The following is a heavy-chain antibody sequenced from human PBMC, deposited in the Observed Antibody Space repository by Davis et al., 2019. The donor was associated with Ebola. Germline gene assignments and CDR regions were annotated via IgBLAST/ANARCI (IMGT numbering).Heavy chain of an antibody. CDR3: ARARGSGAWFDP. J-gene: IGHJ5*02. CDR1: GGSISSYY. CDR2: IYYSGST. V-gene: IGHV4-59*12. D-gene: IGHD3-10*01. Sequence: MPSETLSLTCTVSGGSISSYYWSWIRQPPGKGLEWIGYIYYSGSTNYNPSLKSRVTISVDTSKNQFSLKLSSVTAADTAVYYCARARGSGAWFDPWGQGTLITVSS.